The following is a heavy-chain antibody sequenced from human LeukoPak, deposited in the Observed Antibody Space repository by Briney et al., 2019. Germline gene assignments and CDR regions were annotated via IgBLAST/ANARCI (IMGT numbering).Heavy chain of an antibody. V-gene: IGHV4-59*01. Sequence: SETLSLTCTVSGGSISSYYWSWLRQPPGKGLEWIGYIYYSGSTNYNPSLKSRVTISVDTSKNQFSLKLSSVTAADTAVYYCARYAAAAGTFDYWGQGTLVTVSS. D-gene: IGHD6-13*01. CDR2: IYYSGST. CDR3: ARYAAAAGTFDY. J-gene: IGHJ4*02. CDR1: GGSISSYY.